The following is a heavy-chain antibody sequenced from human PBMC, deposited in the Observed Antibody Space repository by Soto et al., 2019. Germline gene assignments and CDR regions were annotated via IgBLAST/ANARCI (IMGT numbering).Heavy chain of an antibody. CDR1: GFTFSSHS. J-gene: IGHJ4*02. D-gene: IGHD6-19*01. CDR2: ITSSSSYI. Sequence: SGGSLRLSCAASGFTFSSHSMNWVRQAPGKGLEWVSSITSSSSYINYADSVKGRFTISRDNAKTSLYLQMNSLRAEDTAVYYCARVPGVSSGWYVDYWGQGTLVTVSS. V-gene: IGHV3-21*01. CDR3: ARVPGVSSGWYVDY.